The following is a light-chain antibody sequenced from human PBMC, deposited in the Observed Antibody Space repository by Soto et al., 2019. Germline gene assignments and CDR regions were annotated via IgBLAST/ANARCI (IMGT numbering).Light chain of an antibody. Sequence: QSVLTQPPSASGSPGQSVTISCTGTSSDVGVYTYVSWYQQHPGRAPKLMIYEVDQRPSDIPNRFSGSKSGSTASLTVSGLQAEDEADYYCSSYAGTNNYVFGTGTKVTVL. CDR1: SSDVGVYTY. CDR3: SSYAGTNNYV. V-gene: IGLV2-8*01. CDR2: EVD. J-gene: IGLJ1*01.